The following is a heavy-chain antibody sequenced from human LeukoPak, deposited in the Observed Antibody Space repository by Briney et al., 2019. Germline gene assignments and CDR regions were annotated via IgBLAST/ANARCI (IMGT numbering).Heavy chain of an antibody. V-gene: IGHV4-59*08. D-gene: IGHD2-21*01. CDR2: IYYSGST. CDR3: ARSVSWGLLVRDDAFDI. J-gene: IGHJ3*02. Sequence: PSGTLSLTCTVSGGSISSYYWSWIRQPPGKGLEWIWYIYYSGSTNYNPSLKSQVTTSVDTSKKQFSLKLRSVTAADTAVYYCARSVSWGLLVRDDAFDIWGQGTMVTVSS. CDR1: GGSISSYY.